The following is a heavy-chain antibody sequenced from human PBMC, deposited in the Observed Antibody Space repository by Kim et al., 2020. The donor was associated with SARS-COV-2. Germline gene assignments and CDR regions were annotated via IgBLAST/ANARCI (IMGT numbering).Heavy chain of an antibody. V-gene: IGHV2-5*02. D-gene: IGHD3-22*01. CDR2: IYWDDDK. CDR1: GFSLSTSGVG. J-gene: IGHJ4*02. CDR3: AHLLNYYDSSGLWYFDY. Sequence: SGPTLVNPTQTLTLTCTFSGFSLSTSGVGVGWIRQPPGKALEWLALIYWDDDKRYSPSLKSRLTITKDTSKNQVVLTMTNMDPVDTATYYCAHLLNYYDSSGLWYFDYWGQGTLVTVSS.